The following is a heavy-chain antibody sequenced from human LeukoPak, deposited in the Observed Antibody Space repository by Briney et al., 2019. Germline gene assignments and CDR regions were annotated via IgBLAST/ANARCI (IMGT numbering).Heavy chain of an antibody. CDR2: IYHSGST. J-gene: IGHJ6*02. CDR3: ASHNMATYGMDV. V-gene: IGHV4-30-2*01. D-gene: IGHD5-24*01. CDR1: GGSISSGGYS. Sequence: ASQTLSLTCAVSGGSISSGGYSWSWIRQPPGKGLEWIRYIYHSGSTYYNPSLKSRVTISVDRSKNQFSLKLSSVTAADTAVYYCASHNMATYGMDVWGQGTTVTVSS.